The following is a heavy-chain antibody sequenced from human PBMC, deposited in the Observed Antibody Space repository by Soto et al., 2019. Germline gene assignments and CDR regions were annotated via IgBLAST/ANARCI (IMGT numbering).Heavy chain of an antibody. CDR2: IDSSSSYR. V-gene: IGHV3-21*01. Sequence: GGSLRLSCAASGFTFSSYSMNWFRQAPGKGLEWVSFIDSSSSYRYYADSVKGRFTVSRDNAKNSLYLQMNSLRAGDTAVYYCASDIVGERDMAEYWSFDLWGRGTLVTVSS. CDR3: ASDIVGERDMAEYWSFDL. D-gene: IGHD3-10*01. CDR1: GFTFSSYS. J-gene: IGHJ2*01.